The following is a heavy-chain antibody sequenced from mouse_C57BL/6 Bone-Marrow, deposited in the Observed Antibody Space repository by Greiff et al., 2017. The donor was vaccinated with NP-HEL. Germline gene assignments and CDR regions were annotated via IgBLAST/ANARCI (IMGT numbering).Heavy chain of an antibody. V-gene: IGHV1-55*01. CDR2: IYPGSGST. Sequence: QVQLKQPGAELVKPGASVKMSCKASGYTFTSYWITWVKQRPGQGLEWIGDIYPGSGSTNYNEKFKSKATLTVDTSSSTAYMQLSSLTSEDSAVYYCARLRTGTRMYYFDYWGQGTTLTVSS. CDR3: ARLRTGTRMYYFDY. CDR1: GYTFTSYW. J-gene: IGHJ2*01. D-gene: IGHD4-1*01.